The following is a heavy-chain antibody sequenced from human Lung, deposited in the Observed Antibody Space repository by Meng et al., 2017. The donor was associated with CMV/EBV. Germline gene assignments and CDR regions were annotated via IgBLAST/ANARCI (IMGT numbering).Heavy chain of an antibody. CDR2: ISSSSNYI. D-gene: IGHD7-27*01. V-gene: IGHV3-21*06. CDR1: GFTFSTYN. CDR3: GRVPGLGMSFYYGLDV. J-gene: IGHJ6*02. Sequence: GGSXRLSCAASGFTFSTYNMNWVRQAPGKGLGWVSSISSSSNYIYYADSVKGRFTISRANARNSLFLQMNSLRAEDTAVYYYGRVPGLGMSFYYGLDVWGRGXTVTVSS.